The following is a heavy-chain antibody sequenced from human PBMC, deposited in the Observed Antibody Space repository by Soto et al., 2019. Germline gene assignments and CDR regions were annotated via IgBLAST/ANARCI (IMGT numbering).Heavy chain of an antibody. J-gene: IGHJ4*02. CDR1: GFTVSSNY. D-gene: IGHD2-2*01. V-gene: IGHV3-53*01. CDR3: AKARGSSTPAPGSY. Sequence: PGGSLRLSCAASGFTVSSNYMSWVRQAPGKGLEWVSVIYSGGSTYYADSVKGRFTISRHNSKNTLYLQMNSLRAEDTAVYYCAKARGSSTPAPGSYWGQGTLVTVSS. CDR2: IYSGGST.